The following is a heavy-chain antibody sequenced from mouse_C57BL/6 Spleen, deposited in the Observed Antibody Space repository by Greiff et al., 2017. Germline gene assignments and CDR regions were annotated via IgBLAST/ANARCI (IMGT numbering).Heavy chain of an antibody. CDR1: GYTFTSYW. J-gene: IGHJ2*01. CDR3: ARGDSRTTPNYFDY. CDR2: IYPGSGST. Sequence: VQLQQPGAELVKPGASVKMSCKASGYTFTSYWITWVKQRPGQGLEWIGDIYPGSGSTNYNEKFKSKATLTVDTSSSTAYMQLSSLTSEDSAVYYCARGDSRTTPNYFDYWGQGTTLTVSS. V-gene: IGHV1-55*01.